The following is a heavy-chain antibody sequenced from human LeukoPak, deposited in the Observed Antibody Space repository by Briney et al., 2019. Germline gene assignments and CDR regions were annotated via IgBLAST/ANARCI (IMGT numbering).Heavy chain of an antibody. V-gene: IGHV3-21*01. CDR2: ISSSSSYI. CDR3: ARADAMAYSDY. Sequence: GGSLRLSCAASGFTFSRYSMNWVRQAPGKGLEWVSSISSSSSYIYYADSVKGRFTISRDNAKNSLYLQMNSLRAEDTAVYYCARADAMAYSDYWGQGTLVTVSS. CDR1: GFTFSRYS. D-gene: IGHD5-18*01. J-gene: IGHJ4*02.